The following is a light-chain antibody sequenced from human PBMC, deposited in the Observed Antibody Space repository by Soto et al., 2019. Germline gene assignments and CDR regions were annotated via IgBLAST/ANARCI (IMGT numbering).Light chain of an antibody. CDR3: QSYDNSLRGEGV. Sequence: QSVLTKPPSVSGAPGQRVTISCTGSSSNIGAGYDVHWYQQLPGTAPKLLIYGNSNRPSGVPDRFSGSKSGTSASLAITGLQAEDEADYYCQSYDNSLRGEGVFGGGTKLTVL. CDR1: SSNIGAGYD. J-gene: IGLJ2*01. V-gene: IGLV1-40*01. CDR2: GNS.